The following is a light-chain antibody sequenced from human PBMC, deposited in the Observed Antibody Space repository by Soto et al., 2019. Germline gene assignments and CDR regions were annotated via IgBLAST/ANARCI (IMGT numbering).Light chain of an antibody. CDR1: SSNIGAGYD. CDR2: SNT. V-gene: IGLV1-40*01. CDR3: QSYDSILTGSV. Sequence: QSVLTQPPSVSGAPGQTVTISCTGSSSNIGAGYDVHWYQQVPGTAPKLVLSSNTARPSGVPDPFSGSRSGSSASLAITGLQAEDEADYYCQSYDSILTGSVFGTGTKLTVL. J-gene: IGLJ1*01.